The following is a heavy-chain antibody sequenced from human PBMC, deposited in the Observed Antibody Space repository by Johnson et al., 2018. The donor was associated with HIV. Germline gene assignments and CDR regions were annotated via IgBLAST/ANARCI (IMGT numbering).Heavy chain of an antibody. CDR2: IRYDGDIT. J-gene: IGHJ3*01. CDR3: AKGHSSGYPKDAFDL. CDR1: GFTFSSYA. V-gene: IGHV3-30*02. Sequence: QVQLVESGGGVVQPGRSLRLSCAASGFTFSSYAIHWVRQAPGKGLEWVAIIRYDGDITYYVDSVKGRFTISRDNSKNTLYLQMNSLRTEDTAMYYCAKGHSSGYPKDAFDLWGQGTIVTVSS. D-gene: IGHD3-22*01.